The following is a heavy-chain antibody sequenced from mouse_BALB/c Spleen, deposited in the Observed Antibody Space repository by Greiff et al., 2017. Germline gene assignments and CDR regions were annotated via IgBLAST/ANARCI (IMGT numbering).Heavy chain of an antibody. J-gene: IGHJ2*01. CDR2: IDPANGNT. V-gene: IGHV14-3*02. CDR1: GFNITDTY. Sequence: VQLQQSGAELVKPGASVTLSCTASGFNITDTYMHWVKQRPEPGLEWIGRIDPANGNTKYDPKFQGKATITADTSSNTAYLQLSSLTSEDTAGYDWASFMTTVVPDDWGQGTTLTGSS. D-gene: IGHD1-1*01. CDR3: ASFMTTVVPDD.